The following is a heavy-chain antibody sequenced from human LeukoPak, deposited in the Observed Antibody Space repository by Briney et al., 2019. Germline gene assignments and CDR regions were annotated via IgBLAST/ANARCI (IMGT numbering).Heavy chain of an antibody. Sequence: GGSLRLSCAASGFTFSSYAMHWVRQAPGKGLEWVAVISYDGSNKCYADSVKGRFTISRDNSKNTLYLQMNSLRAEDTAVYYCARDKGYTTYYFDYWGQGTLVTVYS. CDR2: ISYDGSNK. V-gene: IGHV3-30-3*01. CDR3: ARDKGYTTYYFDY. D-gene: IGHD5-24*01. J-gene: IGHJ4*02. CDR1: GFTFSSYA.